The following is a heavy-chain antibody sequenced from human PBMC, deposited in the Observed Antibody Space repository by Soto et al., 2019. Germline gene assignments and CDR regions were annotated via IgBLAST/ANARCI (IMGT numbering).Heavy chain of an antibody. Sequence: PTENLSLSCAVYGGSISSGGYSWSWIRQPPGKGLEWIGYIYHSGSTYYNPSLKSRVTISVDRSKNQFSLKLSSVTAADTAVYYCSRSVDLANLDYPAQGTPVT. CDR1: GGSISSGGYS. V-gene: IGHV4-30-2*01. CDR2: IYHSGST. CDR3: SRSVDLANLDY. D-gene: IGHD2-15*01. J-gene: IGHJ4*01.